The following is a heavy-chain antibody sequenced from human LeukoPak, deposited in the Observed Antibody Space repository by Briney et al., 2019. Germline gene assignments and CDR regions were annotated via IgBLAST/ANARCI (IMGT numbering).Heavy chain of an antibody. CDR2: INPSGST. CDR1: GGSFSGYY. J-gene: IGHJ4*02. D-gene: IGHD6-19*01. CDR3: ARQAVAPLYFDY. Sequence: PSETLSLTCGVYGGSFSGYYWNWIRQPPGKGLEWIGEINPSGSTKYNPSLKSRVTISVDTSKNQFSLKLSSVTAADTAVYYCARQAVAPLYFDYWGQGTLVTVSS. V-gene: IGHV4-34*01.